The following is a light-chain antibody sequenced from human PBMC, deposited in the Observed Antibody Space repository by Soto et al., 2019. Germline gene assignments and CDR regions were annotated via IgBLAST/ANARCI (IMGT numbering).Light chain of an antibody. CDR1: SSDVGAYNY. CDR2: DVT. V-gene: IGLV2-14*03. J-gene: IGLJ1*01. Sequence: SALTQPASVSGSPGQSITISCTGTSSDVGAYNYVSWYQQYPGKAPKYLIYDVTNRPSGVSYRFSGSKSGNTASLTISGLQAEDAADYYFRSYTTSSTLYVFGTGTKLTVL. CDR3: RSYTTSSTLYV.